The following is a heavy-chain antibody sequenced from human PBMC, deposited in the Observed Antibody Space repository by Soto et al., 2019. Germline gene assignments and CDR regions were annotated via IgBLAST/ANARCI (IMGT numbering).Heavy chain of an antibody. V-gene: IGHV3-23*01. D-gene: IGHD5-18*01. Sequence: EVQLLESGGGLVQPGGSLRLSCAASGFTFSSYAMSWVRQAPGKGLEWVSAISGSGGSTYYADSVKGWFTISRDNSKNTLYLQMNSLRAEDTAVYYCAKVNRGYSQLYYFDYWGQGTLVTVSS. CDR2: ISGSGGST. J-gene: IGHJ4*02. CDR1: GFTFSSYA. CDR3: AKVNRGYSQLYYFDY.